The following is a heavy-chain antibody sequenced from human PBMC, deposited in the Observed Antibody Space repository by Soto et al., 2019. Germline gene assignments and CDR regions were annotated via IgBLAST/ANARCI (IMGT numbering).Heavy chain of an antibody. CDR3: APKGPMVRGVIIRNYYYYYMDV. CDR2: ISGSGGST. V-gene: IGHV3-23*01. Sequence: GGSLRLSCTASGFTFSSYAMSWVRQAPGKGLEWVSAISGSGGSTYYADSVKGRFTISRDNSKNTLYLQMNSLRAEDTAVYYCAPKGPMVRGVIIRNYYYYYMDVWGKGTTVTVSS. CDR1: GFTFSSYA. J-gene: IGHJ6*03. D-gene: IGHD3-10*01.